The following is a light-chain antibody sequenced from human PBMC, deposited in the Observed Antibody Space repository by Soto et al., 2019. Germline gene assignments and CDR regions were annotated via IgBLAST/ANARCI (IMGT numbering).Light chain of an antibody. CDR1: SSDVATYNL. CDR3: SSYTTNITPVV. J-gene: IGLJ2*01. V-gene: IGLV2-14*02. CDR2: EVT. Sequence: QSALTQPASVSGSPGQSITISCTGTSSDVATYNLVSWYQQRPGTAPQLIIYEVTKRPSGVSTRFSGSQSGNTASLTISGLQADDEADYYCSSYTTNITPVVFGGGTKLTVL.